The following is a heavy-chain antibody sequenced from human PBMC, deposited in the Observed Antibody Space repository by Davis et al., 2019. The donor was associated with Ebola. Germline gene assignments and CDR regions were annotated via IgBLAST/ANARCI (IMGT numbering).Heavy chain of an antibody. J-gene: IGHJ3*02. Sequence: GESLKISCAASGFTFNSHWMHWVRQVPGKGLVWVSHLNTDGSTTGYADSVKGRFTISRDNAKNTLSLQMNSLRAEYTAVYYCATGSALDHGAFDIWGQGTMVSVSS. CDR2: LNTDGSTT. CDR3: ATGSALDHGAFDI. CDR1: GFTFNSHW. V-gene: IGHV3-74*01.